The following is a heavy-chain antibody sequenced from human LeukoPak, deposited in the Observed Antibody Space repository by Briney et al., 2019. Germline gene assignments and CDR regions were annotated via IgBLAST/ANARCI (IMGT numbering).Heavy chain of an antibody. CDR2: INRSGGT. CDR3: ARGHNEGAYYYGFTY. V-gene: IGHV4-34*01. Sequence: SETLSLTCAVYGGSFSGYYWTWIRQPPAKGLEWIGEINRSGGTNYNPSLKSRVTISGGTSKNQFSLKLSSVTAADTALYYCARGHNEGAYYYGFTYWGQGTLVTVSS. CDR1: GGSFSGYY. J-gene: IGHJ4*02. D-gene: IGHD3-3*01.